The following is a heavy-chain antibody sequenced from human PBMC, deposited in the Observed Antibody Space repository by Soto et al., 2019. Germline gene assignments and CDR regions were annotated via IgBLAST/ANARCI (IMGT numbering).Heavy chain of an antibody. CDR3: AKRRVYSNGEFDY. CDR2: ITAYNGNT. V-gene: IGHV1-18*01. J-gene: IGHJ4*02. D-gene: IGHD5-18*01. Sequence: QVQLVQSGAEVKKPGASVKVSCKASGYTFTSYGISWVRQAPGQGLGWMGWITAYNGNTNYAQKLQGRVTMTTDTXTRTAYRELRSLRSDDTAVYYCAKRRVYSNGEFDYWGQGTLVTVSS. CDR1: GYTFTSYG.